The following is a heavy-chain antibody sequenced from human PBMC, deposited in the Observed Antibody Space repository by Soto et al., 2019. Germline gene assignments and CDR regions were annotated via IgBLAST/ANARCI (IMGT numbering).Heavy chain of an antibody. CDR3: ARDSYDSSGYTF. V-gene: IGHV4-30-4*01. CDR1: GGSISSGDYY. Sequence: SETLSLTCTVSGGSISSGDYYWSWILQPPGKGLEWIGYIYYSGSTYYNPSLKSRVTISVDTSKNQFSLKLSSVTAADTAVYYCARDSYDSSGYTFWGEGNLVTVSA. CDR2: IYYSGST. D-gene: IGHD3-22*01. J-gene: IGHJ4*02.